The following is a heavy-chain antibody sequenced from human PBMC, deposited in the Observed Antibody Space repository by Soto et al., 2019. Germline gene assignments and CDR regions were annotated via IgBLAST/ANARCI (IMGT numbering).Heavy chain of an antibody. D-gene: IGHD1-26*01. CDR1: GVSISGGGYY. Sequence: PSETLSLTCTVSGVSISGGGYYWSWIRQHPGKGLEWIGYIYYSGSTYYNPSLKSRVTISVDTSNSQFSLKLTSVTAADTAVYYCASYLSRSTTYFDYWGPGTLVTVSS. J-gene: IGHJ4*02. CDR2: IYYSGST. CDR3: ASYLSRSTTYFDY. V-gene: IGHV4-31*03.